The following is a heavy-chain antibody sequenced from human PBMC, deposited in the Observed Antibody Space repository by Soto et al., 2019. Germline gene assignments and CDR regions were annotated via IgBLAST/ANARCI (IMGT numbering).Heavy chain of an antibody. D-gene: IGHD6-6*01. CDR1: GYTFTGYY. Sequence: ASVKVSCKASGYTFTGYYMHWVRQAPGQGLEWMGWINPNSGGTKYAQKFQGRVTMTRDTSISTAYMELSRLRSDDTAVYYCARVGVRIAARPRQWFDPWGQGTLVTVSS. V-gene: IGHV1-2*02. J-gene: IGHJ5*02. CDR2: INPNSGGT. CDR3: ARVGVRIAARPRQWFDP.